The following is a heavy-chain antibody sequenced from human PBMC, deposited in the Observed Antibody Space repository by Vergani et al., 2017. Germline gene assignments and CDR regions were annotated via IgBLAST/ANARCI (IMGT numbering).Heavy chain of an antibody. CDR3: ASNYDYYYYMDV. V-gene: IGHV3-21*04. J-gene: IGHJ6*03. Sequence: EVQLVESGGGLVQPGGSLRLSCAASGFTFSSYSMNWVRQAPGKGLEWVSSISSSSSYIYYADSVKGRFTISRDNAKNSLYLQMNSLRAEDTAVYYCASNYDYYYYMDVWGKGTTVTVSS. CDR2: ISSSSSYI. CDR1: GFTFSSYS.